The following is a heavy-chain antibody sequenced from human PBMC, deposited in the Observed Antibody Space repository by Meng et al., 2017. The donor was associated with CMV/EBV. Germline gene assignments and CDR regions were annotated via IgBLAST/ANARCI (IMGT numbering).Heavy chain of an antibody. CDR3: ARDYDILTGQGGDWFDP. CDR1: GYTFTSYG. V-gene: IGHV1-69*05. CDR2: IIPIFGTA. J-gene: IGHJ5*02. D-gene: IGHD3-9*01. Sequence: SVKVSCKASGYTFTSYGISWVRQAPGQGLEWMGGIIPIFGTANYAQKFQGRVTITTDESTSTAYMELSSLRSEDTAVYYCARDYDILTGQGGDWFDPWAREPWSPSPQ.